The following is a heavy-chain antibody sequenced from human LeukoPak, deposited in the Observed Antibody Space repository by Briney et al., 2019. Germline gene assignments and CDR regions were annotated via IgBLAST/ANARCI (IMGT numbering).Heavy chain of an antibody. CDR3: AREGFYVTRNRAFDI. Sequence: SETLSLTCTVSGGSISTGNYYWSWIRQLPGKGLEWIGYIYYSGSTYYNPSLKSRVTISVDTSKIQFSLKLSSVTAADTAMYYCAREGFYVTRNRAFDIWGQGTMVTVSS. D-gene: IGHD2/OR15-2a*01. CDR1: GGSISTGNYY. J-gene: IGHJ3*02. CDR2: IYYSGST. V-gene: IGHV4-31*03.